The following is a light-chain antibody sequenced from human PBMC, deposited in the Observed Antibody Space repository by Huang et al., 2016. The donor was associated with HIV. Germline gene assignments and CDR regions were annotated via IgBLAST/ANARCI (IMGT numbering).Light chain of an antibody. CDR2: DAS. CDR1: QDIRYY. J-gene: IGKJ2*01. Sequence: DIQMTQSPSSLSASVGDRVTITCQASQDIRYYLNWYEQKPGKPPKLLIYDASHLETGVPSRCSGSGSGTDFTFTISSLQPEDITTYYCQQYDNLYTFGQGTKLEIK. CDR3: QQYDNLYT. V-gene: IGKV1-33*01.